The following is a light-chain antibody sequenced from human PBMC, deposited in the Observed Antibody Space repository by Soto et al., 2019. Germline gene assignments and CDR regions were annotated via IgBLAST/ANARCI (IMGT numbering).Light chain of an antibody. CDR2: GAS. Sequence: EIVLTQSPGTLSLSPGERATLSCRASQSVNSSYLAWYQQKPGQAPRLLIYGASSRATGIPDRFSGSGSGTDFTLTISRLEPEDLAVYFCQQYGSSRWTFGQGTKVEIK. J-gene: IGKJ1*01. CDR1: QSVNSSY. CDR3: QQYGSSRWT. V-gene: IGKV3-20*01.